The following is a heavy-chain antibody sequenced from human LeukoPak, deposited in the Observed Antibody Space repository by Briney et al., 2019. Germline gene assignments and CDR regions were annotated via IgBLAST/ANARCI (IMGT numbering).Heavy chain of an antibody. CDR1: GGTFSSYA. Sequence: ASVKVSCKASGGTFSSYAISWVRQAPGQGLEWMGRIIPILGIANYAQKFQGRVTIIADKSTSTAYMELSSLRSEDTAVYYCASGYCSSTSCYTVGMDVWGQGTTVTVSS. V-gene: IGHV1-69*04. CDR3: ASGYCSSTSCYTVGMDV. D-gene: IGHD2-2*02. CDR2: IIPILGIA. J-gene: IGHJ6*02.